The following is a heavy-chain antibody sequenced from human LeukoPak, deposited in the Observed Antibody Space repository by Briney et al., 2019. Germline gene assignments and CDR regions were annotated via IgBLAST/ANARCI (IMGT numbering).Heavy chain of an antibody. CDR1: GFTFSSYA. CDR2: IWYDGSDK. Sequence: PGGSLRLSCAASGFTFSSYAMSWVRQAPGKGLEWVAVIWYDGSDKYYVDSVKGRFTISRDNSKNTLYLQMNSLRAEDTAVYHCARALYYFDYWGQGTLVTVST. J-gene: IGHJ4*02. V-gene: IGHV3-33*08. CDR3: ARALYYFDY.